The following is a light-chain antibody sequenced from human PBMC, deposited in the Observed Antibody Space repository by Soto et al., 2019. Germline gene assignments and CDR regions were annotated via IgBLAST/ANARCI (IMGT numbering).Light chain of an antibody. Sequence: QSALTQPASVSGSSGQSITISCTGTSSDVGRYNFVSWYQQHPGNAPKLLIYAVSDRPSGVSTRFSGSKSGNTASLAISGLQAEDEASYYCSSFSSSSTQVFGTGTKLTVL. CDR1: SSDVGRYNF. V-gene: IGLV2-14*03. J-gene: IGLJ1*01. CDR2: AVS. CDR3: SSFSSSSTQV.